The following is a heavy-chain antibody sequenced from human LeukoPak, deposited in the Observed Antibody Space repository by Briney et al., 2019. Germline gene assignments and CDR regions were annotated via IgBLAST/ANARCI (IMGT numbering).Heavy chain of an antibody. J-gene: IGHJ3*02. V-gene: IGHV3-30*04. D-gene: IGHD3-3*01. Sequence: GRSLRLSCAASGFTFSSYAMHWVRQAPGKGLEWVAVISYDGSNKYYADSVKGRFTISRDNSKNTLYLQMNSLRAEDTAVYYCARGFGVVTYDAFDIWGQGTMATVSS. CDR3: ARGFGVVTYDAFDI. CDR1: GFTFSSYA. CDR2: ISYDGSNK.